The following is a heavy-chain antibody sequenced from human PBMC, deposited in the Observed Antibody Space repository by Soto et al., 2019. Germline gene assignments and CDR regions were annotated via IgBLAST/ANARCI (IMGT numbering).Heavy chain of an antibody. V-gene: IGHV3-23*01. CDR1: GFTFSSYA. D-gene: IGHD3-3*01. CDR2: ISGSGGST. J-gene: IGHJ4*02. Sequence: GGSLRLSCAASGFTFSSYAMSWVRQAPGKGLEWVSAISGSGGSTYYADSVKGRFTISRDNSKNTLYLQMNSLRAEDTAVYYCAKVGQMPSLDWLLYYFDYWGQGTLVTVSS. CDR3: AKVGQMPSLDWLLYYFDY.